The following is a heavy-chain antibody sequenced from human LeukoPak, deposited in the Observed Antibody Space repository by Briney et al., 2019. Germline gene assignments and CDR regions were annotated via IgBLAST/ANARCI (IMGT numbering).Heavy chain of an antibody. CDR2: IYYSGST. CDR3: ARDDDSSGYIDY. CDR1: GGSISSGDYS. J-gene: IGHJ4*02. V-gene: IGHV4-30-4*01. D-gene: IGHD3-22*01. Sequence: SETLSLTCTVSGGSISSGDYSWSWIRQPPGKGLEWIGYIYYSGSTYYNPSLKSRVTISVDTSKNQFSLKLSSVTAADTAVYYCARDDDSSGYIDYWGQGTLVTVSS.